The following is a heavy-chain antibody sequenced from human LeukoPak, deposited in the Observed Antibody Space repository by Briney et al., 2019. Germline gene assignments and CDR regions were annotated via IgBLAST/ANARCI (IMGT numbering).Heavy chain of an antibody. CDR3: ARSPPPSYYYYGMDV. J-gene: IGHJ6*02. Sequence: GGSLRLSCAASGFIVSSNYMSWVRQAPGKGLEWVSVIYSGGSTYYADSVKGRFTISRHNSKNTLYLQMNSLRAEGTAVYYCARSPPPSYYYYGMDVWGQGTTVTVSS. CDR2: IYSGGST. CDR1: GFIVSSNY. V-gene: IGHV3-53*04.